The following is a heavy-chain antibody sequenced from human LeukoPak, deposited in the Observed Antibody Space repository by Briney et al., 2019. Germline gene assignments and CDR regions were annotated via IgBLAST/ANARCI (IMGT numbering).Heavy chain of an antibody. CDR1: GFTFSSYW. Sequence: GGSLRLSCAASGFTFSSYWMSWVRQAPGKGLEWVANIKQDGSEKYYVDSVKGRFTISRDNAKNSLYLQMNSLRAEDTAVYYCARDKIVGATNFDYWGQGTLVTVSS. V-gene: IGHV3-7*01. J-gene: IGHJ4*02. D-gene: IGHD1-26*01. CDR2: IKQDGSEK. CDR3: ARDKIVGATNFDY.